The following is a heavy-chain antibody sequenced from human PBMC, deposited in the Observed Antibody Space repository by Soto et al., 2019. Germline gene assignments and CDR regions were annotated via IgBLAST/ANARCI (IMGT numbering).Heavy chain of an antibody. Sequence: EVQLLESGGGLVQPGGSLRLSCVGSGIEFSNYAMIWVRQAPGKGLEWVSIVSASGRSRYHADSVKGRFTISRDNSKNTLYLHMTNLRAEDTAVYYCAKDGNWLDVYYDVWGKGTPVTVSS. D-gene: IGHD6-19*01. CDR2: VSASGRSR. CDR1: GIEFSNYA. J-gene: IGHJ6*04. V-gene: IGHV3-23*01. CDR3: AKDGNWLDVYYDV.